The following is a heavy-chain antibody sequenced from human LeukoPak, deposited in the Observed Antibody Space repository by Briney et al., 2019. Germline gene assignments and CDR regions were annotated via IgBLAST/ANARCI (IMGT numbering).Heavy chain of an antibody. CDR1: GGSFSGYY. D-gene: IGHD1-14*01. Sequence: SETLSLTCAVYGGSFSGYYWSWIRQPPGKGLEWIGYISYRGSPGYNPSLKGRVTISLDTSKNQFSLKLSSVTAADTAVYYCAREPMTYYYFDYWGQGTLVTVSS. J-gene: IGHJ4*02. CDR2: ISYRGSP. V-gene: IGHV4-34*01. CDR3: AREPMTYYYFDY.